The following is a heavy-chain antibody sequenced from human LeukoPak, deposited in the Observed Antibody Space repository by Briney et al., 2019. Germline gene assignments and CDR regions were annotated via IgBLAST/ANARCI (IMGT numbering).Heavy chain of an antibody. V-gene: IGHV4-59*01. Sequence: SETLSLTCTVSGGSISSYYWSWIRQPPGKGLEWIGYIYYSGSTNYNPSLKSRVTISVDTSKNQFSLKLSSLTAADPAVYYRARGYNRYYFDYWGQGTLVTVSS. CDR3: ARGYNRYYFDY. D-gene: IGHD3-10*01. CDR2: IYYSGST. J-gene: IGHJ4*02. CDR1: GGSISSYY.